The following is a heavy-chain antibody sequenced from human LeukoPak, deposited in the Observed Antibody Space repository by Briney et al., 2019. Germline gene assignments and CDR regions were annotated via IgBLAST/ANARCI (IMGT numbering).Heavy chain of an antibody. D-gene: IGHD1-7*01. CDR1: GFTFSSYG. J-gene: IGHJ4*02. Sequence: GRSLRLSCAASGFTFSSYGMHWVCQAPGKGLEWVALISYDGSNKDYADSVKGRFTISRDNSKNTLYLQMNSLRPEDTAVYYCARWRTGTIFDYWGQGTLVIVSS. CDR3: ARWRTGTIFDY. CDR2: ISYDGSNK. V-gene: IGHV3-30*03.